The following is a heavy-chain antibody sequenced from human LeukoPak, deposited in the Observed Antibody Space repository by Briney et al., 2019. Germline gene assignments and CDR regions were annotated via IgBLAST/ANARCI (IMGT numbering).Heavy chain of an antibody. Sequence: SGGSLRLSCAASGFTFSRNTMNWVRQAPGKGLEWVSYISSSGSTIYYADTVKGRFTISRDNAKNSLYLQMNSLRAEDTAVYYCAELGITMIGGVWGKGTTVTISS. CDR2: ISSSGSTI. CDR1: GFTFSRNT. J-gene: IGHJ6*04. D-gene: IGHD3-10*02. V-gene: IGHV3-48*04. CDR3: AELGITMIGGV.